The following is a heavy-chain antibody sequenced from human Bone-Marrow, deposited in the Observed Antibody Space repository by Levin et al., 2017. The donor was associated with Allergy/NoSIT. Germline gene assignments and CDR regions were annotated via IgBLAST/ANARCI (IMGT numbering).Heavy chain of an antibody. D-gene: IGHD3-3*01. V-gene: IGHV3-21*01. CDR3: ARDLGNYDFWSGSPNWDNWFDP. J-gene: IGHJ5*02. Sequence: GGSLRLSCAASGFTFSSYSMNWVRQAPGKGLEWVSSISSSSSYIYYADSVKGRFTISRDNAKNSLYLQMNSLRAEDTAVYYCARDLGNYDFWSGSPNWDNWFDPWGQGTLVTVSS. CDR2: ISSSSSYI. CDR1: GFTFSSYS.